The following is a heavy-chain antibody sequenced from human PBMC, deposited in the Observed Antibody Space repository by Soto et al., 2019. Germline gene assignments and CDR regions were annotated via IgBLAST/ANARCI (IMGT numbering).Heavy chain of an antibody. CDR2: ISSTGTYI. CDR1: GFTFGPYM. Sequence: GGSLRLSCAASGFTFGPYMMNWVRQAPRKGLEWVSSISSTGTYIYYADSMKARFTISRDNAQNSLYLQMNSLRAEDTAVYYCARSGLERRAYHYYYGMDVWGQGTTVTVSS. D-gene: IGHD1-1*01. V-gene: IGHV3-21*06. CDR3: ARSGLERRAYHYYYGMDV. J-gene: IGHJ6*02.